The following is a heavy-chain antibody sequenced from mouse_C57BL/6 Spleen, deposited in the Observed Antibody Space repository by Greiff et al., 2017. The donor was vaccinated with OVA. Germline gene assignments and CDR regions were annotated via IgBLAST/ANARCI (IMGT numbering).Heavy chain of an antibody. J-gene: IGHJ1*03. V-gene: IGHV3-6*01. D-gene: IGHD1-1*01. Sequence: VQLKQSGPGLVKPSQSLSLTCSVTGYSITSGYYWNWIRQFPGNKLEWMGYISYDGSNHYNPSPKNRNSITRDTAKNQLFLKLNSVTTEDTATYYCAREGEDYGSSYHHWYFDVWGTGTTVTVSS. CDR1: GYSITSGYY. CDR2: ISYDGSN. CDR3: AREGEDYGSSYHHWYFDV.